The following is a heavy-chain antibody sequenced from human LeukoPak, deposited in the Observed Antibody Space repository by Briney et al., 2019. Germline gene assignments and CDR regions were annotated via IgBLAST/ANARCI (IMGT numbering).Heavy chain of an antibody. V-gene: IGHV3-9*01. J-gene: IGHJ1*01. CDR1: GFAFEDHA. Sequence: GRSLRLSCAASGFAFEDHAMHWVRQAPGKGLEWVSGISWNGVKIGYADSVKGRFIISRDHAKNSVSLQMNGLRVEGTVRYFCASLSGVPEYGGQGTLVPSPQ. CDR2: ISWNGVKI. CDR3: ASLSGVPEY. D-gene: IGHD7-27*01.